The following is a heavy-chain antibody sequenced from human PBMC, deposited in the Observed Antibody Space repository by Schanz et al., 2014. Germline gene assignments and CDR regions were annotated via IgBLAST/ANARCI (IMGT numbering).Heavy chain of an antibody. J-gene: IGHJ4*02. D-gene: IGHD6-19*01. V-gene: IGHV3-33*03. CDR3: AKLSSSGRLAGYFDY. CDR1: GFTFSSYG. Sequence: VQLVESGGGLVQPGGSLRLSCAASGFTFSSYGIHWFRQPAGKGLEWVAVIWNNGVTKYYADSVRGRFTISRDRFQNTLYLRMSSLRAEDTAIYYCAKLSSSGRLAGYFDYWGQGALVTVSS. CDR2: IWNNGVTK.